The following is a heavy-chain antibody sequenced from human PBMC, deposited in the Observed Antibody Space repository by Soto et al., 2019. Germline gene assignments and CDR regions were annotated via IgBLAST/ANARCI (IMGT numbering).Heavy chain of an antibody. D-gene: IGHD5-18*01. V-gene: IGHV3-23*01. Sequence: PGGSLRLSCAASGFTFSSYAMSWVRQAPGKGLEWVSAISGSGGSTYYADSVKGRFTISRDNSKNTLYLQMNSLRAEDTAVYYCAKVPGYSYRYYSDYWGQGTLVTVSS. CDR2: ISGSGGST. CDR1: GFTFSSYA. J-gene: IGHJ4*02. CDR3: AKVPGYSYRYYSDY.